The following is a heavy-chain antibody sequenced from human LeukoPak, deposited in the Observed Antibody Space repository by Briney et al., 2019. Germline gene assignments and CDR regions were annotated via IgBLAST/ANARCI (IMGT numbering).Heavy chain of an antibody. V-gene: IGHV4-34*01. CDR1: GGSFSGYY. Sequence: SETLSLTCAVYGGSFSGYYWSWIRQPPGKGLEWIGEINHSGSTNYNPSLKSRVTISVDTSKNQFSLKLSSVTAADTAVYYCARMGVGSGSYYLPFDYWGQGTLVTVSS. D-gene: IGHD3-10*01. CDR3: ARMGVGSGSYYLPFDY. J-gene: IGHJ4*02. CDR2: INHSGST.